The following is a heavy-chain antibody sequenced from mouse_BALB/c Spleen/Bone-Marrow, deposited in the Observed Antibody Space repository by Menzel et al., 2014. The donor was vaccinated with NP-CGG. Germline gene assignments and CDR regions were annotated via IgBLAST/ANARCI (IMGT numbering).Heavy chain of an antibody. J-gene: IGHJ3*01. Sequence: GAELVEPGASVKLSCKASGYTFTSYYMYWVKQRPGQGLEWIGEINPSDGGTNFNEKFKSKATLTVDKSSSTAYMQLSSLTSEDSAVYYCTRSNGNWFAYWGQGTLVTVSA. CDR2: INPSDGGT. CDR3: TRSNGNWFAY. V-gene: IGHV1S81*02. CDR1: GYTFTSYY. D-gene: IGHD2-1*01.